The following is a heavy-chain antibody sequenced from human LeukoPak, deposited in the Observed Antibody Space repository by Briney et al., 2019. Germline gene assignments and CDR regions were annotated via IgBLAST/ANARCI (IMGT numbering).Heavy chain of an antibody. CDR3: ARDLSFWSGYGMDV. J-gene: IGHJ6*02. V-gene: IGHV4-31*03. CDR1: GGSISSGGYY. D-gene: IGHD3-3*01. CDR2: IYYSGST. Sequence: SQTLSLTCTVSGGSISSGGYYWSWIRQHPGKGLEWIGYIYYSGSTNYNPSLKSRVTISVDTSKNQFSLKLSSVTAADTAVYYCARDLSFWSGYGMDVWGQGTTVTVSS.